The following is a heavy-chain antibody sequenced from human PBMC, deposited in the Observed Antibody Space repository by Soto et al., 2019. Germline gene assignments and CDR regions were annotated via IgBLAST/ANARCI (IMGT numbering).Heavy chain of an antibody. CDR1: GGSISSGGYY. CDR2: ISYSGST. CDR3: AKSLLRLGELSLRIPVSDY. Sequence: SETLSLTCTVSGGSISSGGYYWSWIRQHPGTGLEWIGHISYSGSTYYNTSLKSRVTISVDTSRNQFSLIVNSVTAADTAVYYCAKSLLRLGELSLRIPVSDYWGQGTLVTVSS. D-gene: IGHD3-16*02. J-gene: IGHJ4*02. V-gene: IGHV4-31*03.